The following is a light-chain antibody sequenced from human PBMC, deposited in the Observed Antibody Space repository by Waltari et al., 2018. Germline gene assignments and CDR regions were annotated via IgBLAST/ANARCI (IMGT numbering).Light chain of an antibody. CDR2: EAS. Sequence: EIVLTQSPATLSLSPGERATLSCRASQSVSSYLAWYQQKPGQAPRFLIYEASNRATGIPARFSGSGSGTDFTLTISSLEPEDFAVYYCQQRSNWPLGTFGQGTKVEIK. V-gene: IGKV3-11*01. CDR3: QQRSNWPLGT. CDR1: QSVSSY. J-gene: IGKJ1*01.